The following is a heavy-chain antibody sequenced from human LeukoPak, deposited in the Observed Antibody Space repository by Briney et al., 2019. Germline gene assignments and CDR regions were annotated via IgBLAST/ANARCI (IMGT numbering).Heavy chain of an antibody. CDR2: VTGSGGST. D-gene: IGHD6-13*01. Sequence: PVRRLRLSSAPSLLTLTSHAMSWVRPAPGNGREWVLAVTGSGGSTYYADSVKGRFTIARDNSKNALYLQMSSLRAEDTALYYCAEASPSDSSSWFPSWHWGRGTVLSVPS. CDR1: LLTLTSHA. J-gene: IGHJ1*01. CDR3: AEASPSDSSSWFPSWH. V-gene: IGHV3-23*01.